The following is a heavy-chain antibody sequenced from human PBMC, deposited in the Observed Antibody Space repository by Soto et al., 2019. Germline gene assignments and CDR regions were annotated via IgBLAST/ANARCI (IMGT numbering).Heavy chain of an antibody. V-gene: IGHV3-30*18. CDR3: AKSCSGYPYYDYGMDV. Sequence: QVQLVESGGGVVQPGRSLRLSCAASGFTFSSYGMHWVRQAPGKGLEWVAVISYDGSNKYYADSVKGRFTISRDNSKNTMYLQMNSLRAEDTAVYYCAKSCSGYPYYDYGMDVWGQGTTVTVSS. D-gene: IGHD3-22*01. CDR1: GFTFSSYG. CDR2: ISYDGSNK. J-gene: IGHJ6*02.